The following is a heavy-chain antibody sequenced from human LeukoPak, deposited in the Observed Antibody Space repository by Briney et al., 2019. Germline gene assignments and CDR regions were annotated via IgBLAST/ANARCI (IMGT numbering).Heavy chain of an antibody. CDR1: GFTLSSYS. CDR2: ISYNGGST. J-gene: IGHJ3*02. D-gene: IGHD6-13*01. CDR3: ARVAAVGTAAFDI. Sequence: GGSLRLSCAASGFTLSSYSMHWVRQAPGKELEYVSAISYNGGSTYYANSVKGRFTISRDSSKNTLYLQMGSLRTEDMAVYYCARVAAVGTAAFDIWGQGTMVTVSS. V-gene: IGHV3-64*01.